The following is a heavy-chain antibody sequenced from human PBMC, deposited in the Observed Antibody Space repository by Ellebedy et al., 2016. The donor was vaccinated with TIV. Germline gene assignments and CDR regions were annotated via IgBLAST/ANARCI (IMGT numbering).Heavy chain of an antibody. J-gene: IGHJ4*02. CDR3: ARDTVAARLFDY. D-gene: IGHD6-6*01. CDR2: IYTSGST. CDR1: GGSISSGSYY. Sequence: SETLSLTXTVSGGSISSGSYYWSWIRQPAGKGLEWIGRIYTSGSTNYNPSLKSRVTMSVDTSKNQFSLKLSSVTAADTAVYYCARDTVAARLFDYWGQGTLVTVSS. V-gene: IGHV4-61*02.